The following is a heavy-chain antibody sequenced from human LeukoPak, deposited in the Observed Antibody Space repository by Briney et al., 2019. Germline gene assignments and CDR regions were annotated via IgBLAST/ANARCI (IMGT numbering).Heavy chain of an antibody. D-gene: IGHD3-9*01. CDR3: AKDMKGYDILTGSHYYYYGMDV. CDR2: IKQDGSEK. V-gene: IGHV3-7*03. CDR1: GFTFSSYW. Sequence: GGSLRLSCAASGFTFSSYWMSWVRQAPGKGLEWVANIKQDGSEKYYVDSVKGRFTISRDNAKNSLYLQMNSLRAEDTALYYCAKDMKGYDILTGSHYYYYGMDVWGQGTTVTVSS. J-gene: IGHJ6*02.